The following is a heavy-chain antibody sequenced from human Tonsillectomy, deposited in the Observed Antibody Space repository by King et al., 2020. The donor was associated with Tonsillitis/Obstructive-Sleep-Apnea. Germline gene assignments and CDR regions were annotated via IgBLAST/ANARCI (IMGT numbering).Heavy chain of an antibody. Sequence: QLVQSGAEVKKPGSSVKVSCKASGGTFSSYAISWVRQAPGQGLEWMGGIIPIFGTANYAQKFQGRVTITADESTSTAYMELSSLRSEDTAVYYCARGHFGLDPSYGDYVTDDAFDIWGQGTMVTVSS. CDR1: GGTFSSYA. J-gene: IGHJ3*02. D-gene: IGHD4-17*01. V-gene: IGHV1-69*12. CDR3: ARGHFGLDPSYGDYVTDDAFDI. CDR2: IIPIFGTA.